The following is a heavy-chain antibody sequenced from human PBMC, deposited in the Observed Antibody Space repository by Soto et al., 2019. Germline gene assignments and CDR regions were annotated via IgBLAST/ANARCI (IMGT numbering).Heavy chain of an antibody. CDR3: ATGVIWIGYFTVDS. CDR1: GGSFGNSA. Sequence: QVQLVQSGAEVKKPGSSVKVSCKASGGSFGNSAINWVRQTPGQGLEWLGGFIPVYRTLNYAQKFQGRATITADESTGTAYMTLSSLASDDTAVYYCATGVIWIGYFTVDSWGQGTRVTVSS. D-gene: IGHD3-3*01. V-gene: IGHV1-69*01. CDR2: FIPVYRTL. J-gene: IGHJ4*02.